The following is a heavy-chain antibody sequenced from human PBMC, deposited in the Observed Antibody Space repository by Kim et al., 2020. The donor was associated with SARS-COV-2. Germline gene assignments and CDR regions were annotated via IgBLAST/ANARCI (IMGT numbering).Heavy chain of an antibody. D-gene: IGHD3-22*01. Sequence: GKGRFTISRDNAKNSLYLQMNSLRAEDTAVYYCARDRVVITTRSHYGMDVWGQGTTVTVSS. J-gene: IGHJ6*02. V-gene: IGHV3-11*05. CDR3: ARDRVVITTRSHYGMDV.